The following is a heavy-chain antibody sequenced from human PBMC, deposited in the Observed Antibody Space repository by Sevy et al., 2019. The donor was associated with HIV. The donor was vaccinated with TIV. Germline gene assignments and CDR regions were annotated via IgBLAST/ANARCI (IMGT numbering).Heavy chain of an antibody. D-gene: IGHD2-21*01. CDR3: ARDAPTYCGGDCYPPNFDY. CDR1: GFTFSSYS. Sequence: GGSLRLSCAASGFTFSSYSMNWVRQAPGKGLEWGSYISSSSSTIYYADSVKGRFTISRDNAKNSLYLQMNSLRAEDTAVYYCARDAPTYCGGDCYPPNFDYWGQGTLVTVSS. CDR2: ISSSSSTI. J-gene: IGHJ4*02. V-gene: IGHV3-48*01.